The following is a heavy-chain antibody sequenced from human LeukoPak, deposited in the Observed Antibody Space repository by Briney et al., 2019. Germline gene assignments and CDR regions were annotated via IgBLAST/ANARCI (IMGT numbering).Heavy chain of an antibody. V-gene: IGHV3-15*01. D-gene: IGHD3-10*01. CDR2: ILGKTDGGTT. Sequence: GGSLRLSCPASGFTFSNAWMSWVRQAPGKGLEWVGRILGKTDGGTTDHAAPVKGRFTISRDDSKNTLYLQMNSLNTEDTAVYYCTTDEGVDDYFDYWGQGTLVTVSS. CDR1: GFTFSNAW. CDR3: TTDEGVDDYFDY. J-gene: IGHJ4*02.